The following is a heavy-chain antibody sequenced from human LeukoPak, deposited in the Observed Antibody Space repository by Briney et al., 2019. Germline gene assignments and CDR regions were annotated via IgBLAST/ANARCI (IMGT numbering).Heavy chain of an antibody. CDR3: AHTFYDILTVTNWFDP. CDR2: IYWNDDK. J-gene: IGHJ5*02. V-gene: IGHV2-5*01. D-gene: IGHD3-9*01. Sequence: TLSLTCTVSGGSIRSYYWSWIRQPPGKALEWLALIYWNDDKRCTPSLKSRLTITKDTSKNQVVLTMTNMDPVDTATYYCAHTFYDILTVTNWFDPWGQGTLVTVSS. CDR1: GGSIRSYYW.